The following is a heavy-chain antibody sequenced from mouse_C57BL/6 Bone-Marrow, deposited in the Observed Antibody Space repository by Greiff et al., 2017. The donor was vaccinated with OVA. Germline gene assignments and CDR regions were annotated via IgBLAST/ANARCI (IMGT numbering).Heavy chain of an antibody. V-gene: IGHV8-12*01. CDR1: GFSLSTSGLG. D-gene: IGHD1-1*01. J-gene: IGHJ4*01. Sequence: QVTLKVSGPGILQSSQTLSLTCSFSGFSLSTSGLGVSWIRQPSGKGLEWLAHIYWDDDKRYNPSLKSRLTISKDTSRNQVFLKITSVDTADTATYYCARRALITTVVAGNYYAMDYWGQGTSVTVSS. CDR2: IYWDDDK. CDR3: ARRALITTVVAGNYYAMDY.